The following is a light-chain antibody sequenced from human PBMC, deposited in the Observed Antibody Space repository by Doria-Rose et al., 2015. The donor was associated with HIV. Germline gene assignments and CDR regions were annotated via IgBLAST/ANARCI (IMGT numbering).Light chain of an antibody. CDR3: HQYGTSWT. V-gene: IGKV3-20*01. Sequence: EIVMTQSPGTLSLSPGERATLSCRASQSFTSTYLAWYQQKPGQAPSILIYDGSTRATGIPDRFSASGSGTDFTFTINRLEPEDFALYYCHQYGTSWTFGQGTKVEI. CDR1: QSFTSTY. CDR2: DGS. J-gene: IGKJ1*01.